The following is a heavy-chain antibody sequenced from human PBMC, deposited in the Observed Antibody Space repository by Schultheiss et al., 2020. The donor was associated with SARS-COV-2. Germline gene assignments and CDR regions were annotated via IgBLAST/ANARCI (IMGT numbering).Heavy chain of an antibody. D-gene: IGHD2-2*01. CDR2: INHSGST. Sequence: SETLSLTCAVSGGSISSGGYSWSWIRQPPGKGLEWIGEINHSGSTNYNPSLKSRVTISVDTSKNQFSLNLRSVTAADTAVYYCARMLGYCSTTSCLTRFDPWGQGTLVTVSS. J-gene: IGHJ5*02. CDR3: ARMLGYCSTTSCLTRFDP. V-gene: IGHV4-61*08. CDR1: GGSISSGGYS.